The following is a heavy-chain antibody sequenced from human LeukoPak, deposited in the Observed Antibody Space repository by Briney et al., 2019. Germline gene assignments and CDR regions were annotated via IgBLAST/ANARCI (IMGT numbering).Heavy chain of an antibody. Sequence: ASVKVSCXASGYTFTSYDINWVRPASGQGLEWMGWMNPNSGNTGYAQKFQDRVTMTRNTSISTAYMELSSLRSEDTAVYYCARGLSGAPGDFDYWGQGTLVTVSS. CDR2: MNPNSGNT. V-gene: IGHV1-8*01. CDR3: ARGLSGAPGDFDY. D-gene: IGHD3-10*01. J-gene: IGHJ4*02. CDR1: GYTFTSYD.